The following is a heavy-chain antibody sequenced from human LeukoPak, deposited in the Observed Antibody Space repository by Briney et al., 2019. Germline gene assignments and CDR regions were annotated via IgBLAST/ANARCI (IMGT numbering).Heavy chain of an antibody. V-gene: IGHV4-34*01. CDR1: GGSFSGYY. J-gene: IGHJ6*04. CDR2: INHSGST. D-gene: IGHD5-12*01. CDR3: ARGPGYSGYDSDYYYGMDV. Sequence: SETLSLTCAVYGGSFSGYYWGWIRQPPGKGLEWIGEINHSGSTNYNPSLKSRVTISVDTSKNQFSLKLSSVTAADTAVYYCARGPGYSGYDSDYYYGMDVWGKGTTVTVSS.